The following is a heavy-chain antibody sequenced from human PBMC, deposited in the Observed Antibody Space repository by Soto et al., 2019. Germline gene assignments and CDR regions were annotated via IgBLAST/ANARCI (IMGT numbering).Heavy chain of an antibody. D-gene: IGHD6-19*01. CDR1: GFTFNNYN. V-gene: IGHV3-21*01. Sequence: EVQLVESGGGLVKPGGSLRLSCAASGFTFNNYNMNWVRQAPGKGLEWVSCITSSSSYISYADSLKGRFTISRDNAKNSLYLRMHSLRAEDTAVYYCARGTAVAGILLDYWGQGTLVTVSS. J-gene: IGHJ4*02. CDR2: ITSSSSYI. CDR3: ARGTAVAGILLDY.